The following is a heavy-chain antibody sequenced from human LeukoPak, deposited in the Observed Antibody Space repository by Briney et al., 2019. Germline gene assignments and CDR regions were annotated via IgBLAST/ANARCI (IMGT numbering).Heavy chain of an antibody. J-gene: IGHJ4*02. CDR2: ISSSSSYI. CDR1: GFTFSSYS. V-gene: IGHV3-21*01. CDR3: ARRGVMSAVAGTGHFYAVDY. Sequence: GGSLRLSCAASGFTFSSYSMNWVRQAPGKGLEWVSSISSSSSYIYYADSVKGRFTISRDNAKNSLYLQMNSLRAEDTAVYYCARRGVMSAVAGTGHFYAVDYWGQGTLVTVSS. D-gene: IGHD6-19*01.